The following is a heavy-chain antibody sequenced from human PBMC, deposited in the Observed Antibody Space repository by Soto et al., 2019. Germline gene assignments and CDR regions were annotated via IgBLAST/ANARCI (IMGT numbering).Heavy chain of an antibody. CDR2: IWYDGSNK. Sequence: WGSLRLSCAASGFSFNNYGMHWFRQAPFKWREWVAVIWYDGSNKYYADSVKGRFTIFRDNSKNTVDLQMSSLRAEDTAVYYCAREGMSLSFSRGHKDLGFWGQGTLVTVSS. CDR1: GFSFNNYG. V-gene: IGHV3-33*01. J-gene: IGHJ4*02. CDR3: AREGMSLSFSRGHKDLGF. D-gene: IGHD3-10*01.